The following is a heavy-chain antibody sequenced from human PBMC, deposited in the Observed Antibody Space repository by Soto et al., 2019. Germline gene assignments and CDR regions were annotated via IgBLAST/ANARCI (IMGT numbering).Heavy chain of an antibody. Sequence: QVQLVESGGGVVQPGRSLRLSCAASGFTFGSYGMHWVRQAPGKGLEWVAVISYDGSNKYYADSVKGRFTISRDNSKNTLYLQMNSLRAEDTAVYYCAKDGRAGHSSSWYLDYWGQGTLVTVSS. J-gene: IGHJ4*02. V-gene: IGHV3-30*18. D-gene: IGHD6-13*01. CDR1: GFTFGSYG. CDR3: AKDGRAGHSSSWYLDY. CDR2: ISYDGSNK.